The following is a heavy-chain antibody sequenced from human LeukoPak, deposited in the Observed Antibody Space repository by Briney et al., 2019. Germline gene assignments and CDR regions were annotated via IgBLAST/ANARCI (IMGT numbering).Heavy chain of an antibody. CDR1: GGTFGSYA. D-gene: IGHD2-15*01. V-gene: IGHV1-69*13. CDR2: IIPIFGTA. Sequence: ASVKVSCKASGGTFGSYAISWVRQAPGQGLEWMGGIIPIFGTANYAQKFQGRVTITADEFTSTAYMELSSLRSEDTAVYYCARTRRYCSGGSCYKNWFDPWGQGTLVTVSS. J-gene: IGHJ5*02. CDR3: ARTRRYCSGGSCYKNWFDP.